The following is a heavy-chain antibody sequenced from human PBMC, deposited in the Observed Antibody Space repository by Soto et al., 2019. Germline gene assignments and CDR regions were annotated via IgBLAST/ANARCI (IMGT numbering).Heavy chain of an antibody. CDR1: GGSISSDY. D-gene: IGHD1-26*01. CDR3: ARGSRYANAPWGYYSYGMDV. CDR2: IYYSGST. V-gene: IGHV4-59*01. J-gene: IGHJ6*02. Sequence: AGTLTLTCTVSGGSISSDYRSWIRQPPGKGLEWIGYIYYSGSTNYNPSLKSRVTISADTSKTQFPLKLSSVTAEATAVYYCARGSRYANAPWGYYSYGMDVWGQGTTVTVSS.